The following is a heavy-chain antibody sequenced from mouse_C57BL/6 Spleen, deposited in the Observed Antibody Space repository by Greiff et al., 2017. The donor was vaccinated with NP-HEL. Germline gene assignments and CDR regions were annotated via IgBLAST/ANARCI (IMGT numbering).Heavy chain of an antibody. V-gene: IGHV5-12*01. CDR2: ISNGGGST. CDR3: ARLYVWDFYAMDY. CDR1: GFTFSDYY. Sequence: EVKLMESGGGLVQPGGSLKLSCAASGFTFSDYYMYWVRQTPEKRLEWVAYISNGGGSTYYPDTVKGRFTISRDNAKNTLYLQMSRLKSEDTAMYYCARLYVWDFYAMDYWGQGTSVTVSS. J-gene: IGHJ4*01. D-gene: IGHD2-10*02.